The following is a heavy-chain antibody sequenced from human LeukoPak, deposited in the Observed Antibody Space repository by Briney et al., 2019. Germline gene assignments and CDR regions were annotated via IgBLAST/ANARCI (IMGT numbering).Heavy chain of an antibody. D-gene: IGHD6-6*01. J-gene: IGHJ4*02. CDR3: ARDPTLSVEYSGSPRGFDY. CDR2: ISSSSSTI. Sequence: PGGSLRLSCAASGFTFSSYSMNWVRQAPGKGLEWVSYISSSSSTIYYADSVKGRFTISRDNAKNSLYLQMNSLRAEDTAVYYCARDPTLSVEYSGSPRGFDYWGQGTLVTVSS. CDR1: GFTFSSYS. V-gene: IGHV3-48*01.